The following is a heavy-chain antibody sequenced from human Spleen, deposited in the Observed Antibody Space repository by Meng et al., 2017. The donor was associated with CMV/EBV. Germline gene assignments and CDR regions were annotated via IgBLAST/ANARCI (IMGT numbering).Heavy chain of an antibody. CDR3: VQGQTDAFDI. J-gene: IGHJ3*02. Sequence: AETLSLTCTVPGGSISSSSYYWGWIRQPPGKGLEWIGSIYYSGSTYYNPSLKSRVTISVDTSKNQFSLKLSSVTAADTAVYDCVQGQTDAFDIWGQGTMVTVSS. V-gene: IGHV4-39*07. D-gene: IGHD1-1*01. CDR1: GGSISSSSYY. CDR2: IYYSGST.